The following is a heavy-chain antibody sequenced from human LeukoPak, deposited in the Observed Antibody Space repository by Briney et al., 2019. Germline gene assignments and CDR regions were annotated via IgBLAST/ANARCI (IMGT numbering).Heavy chain of an antibody. J-gene: IGHJ6*02. CDR2: IYHSGST. D-gene: IGHD3-10*01. Sequence: KPSQTLSLTCAVSGGSISSGGYSWSWIRQPPGKGLECIGYIYHSGSTYYNPSLKSRVTISVDRSKNQFSLKLSSVTAADTAVYYCARGGARGYYGSGSLGSYYYYGMDVWGQGTTVTVSS. CDR3: ARGGARGYYGSGSLGSYYYYGMDV. CDR1: GGSISSGGYS. V-gene: IGHV4-30-2*01.